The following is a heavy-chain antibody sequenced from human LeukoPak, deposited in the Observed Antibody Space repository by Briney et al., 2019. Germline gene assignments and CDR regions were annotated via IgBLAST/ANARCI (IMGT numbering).Heavy chain of an antibody. CDR1: GYTFTSYE. V-gene: IGHV1-3*04. CDR3: ARDWGLDY. D-gene: IGHD3-16*01. Sequence: ASVTVSFTTSGYTFTSYEIHWVRQAPGQGLEWLGWINTGDGNTAYSEKFQGRVTITKDTSASTVYMDLSNLSSEDTAMYYCARDWGLDYWGQGTLVTVSS. CDR2: INTGDGNT. J-gene: IGHJ4*02.